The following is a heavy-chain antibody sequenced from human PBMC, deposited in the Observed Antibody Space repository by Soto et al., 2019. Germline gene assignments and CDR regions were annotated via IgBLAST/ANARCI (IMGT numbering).Heavy chain of an antibody. Sequence: QVQLMQSGAEMKRPGSSVKVSCETSGGIFTNYTFNWVRQAPGQGLEWMGWIIPVLNVANYAQTFQGRVTITADKSTSTASLELTSLRSEDTAIYFCAKAPTASAPFDYWGQGTVVTVSS. CDR1: GGIFTNYT. D-gene: IGHD2-21*02. CDR2: IIPVLNVA. CDR3: AKAPTASAPFDY. V-gene: IGHV1-69*02. J-gene: IGHJ4*02.